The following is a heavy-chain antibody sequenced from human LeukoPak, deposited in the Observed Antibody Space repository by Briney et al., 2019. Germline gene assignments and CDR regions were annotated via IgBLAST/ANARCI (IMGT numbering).Heavy chain of an antibody. CDR2: IIPIFGTA. D-gene: IGHD7-27*01. CDR3: ARAVNGAGEPFDY. Sequence: GALVKVSCKASGGTFSSYAISWVRQAPGQGLEWMGGIIPIFGTANYAQKFQGRVTITTDESTSTAYMELSSLRSEDTAVYYCARAVNGAGEPFDYWGQGTLVAVSS. V-gene: IGHV1-69*05. CDR1: GGTFSSYA. J-gene: IGHJ4*02.